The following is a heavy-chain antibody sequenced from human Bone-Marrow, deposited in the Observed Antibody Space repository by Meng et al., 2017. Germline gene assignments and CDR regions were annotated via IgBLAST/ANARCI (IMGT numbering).Heavy chain of an antibody. CDR2: ISSSSSYI. Sequence: GGSLRLSCAASGFTFSSYSMNWVRQAPGKGLEWVSSISSSSSYIYYADSVKGRFTISRDNAKNSLYLQMNSLRAEDTAVYYCARGKYYYGSGSYYNDAYYGMDVWGQGTTVTVSS. D-gene: IGHD3-10*01. J-gene: IGHJ6*02. V-gene: IGHV3-21*01. CDR1: GFTFSSYS. CDR3: ARGKYYYGSGSYYNDAYYGMDV.